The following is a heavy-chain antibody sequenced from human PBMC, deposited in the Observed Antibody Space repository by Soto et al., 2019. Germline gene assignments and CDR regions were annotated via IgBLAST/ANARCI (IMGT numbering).Heavy chain of an antibody. CDR3: ARGGYSVVVPGATDY. Sequence: GGSLRLSCAASGFTFSNFGMNWVRQAPGKGLEWVSYITSSSDAIYYADSVKGRFTISRDNAKNSLYLQMSSLRDEDTAVYYCARGGYSVVVPGATDYWGQGTLVTVSS. D-gene: IGHD2-2*01. CDR1: GFTFSNFG. J-gene: IGHJ4*02. V-gene: IGHV3-48*02. CDR2: ITSSSDAI.